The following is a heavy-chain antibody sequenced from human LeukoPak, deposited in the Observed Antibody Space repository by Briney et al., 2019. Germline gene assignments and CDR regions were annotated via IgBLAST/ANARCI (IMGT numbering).Heavy chain of an antibody. V-gene: IGHV3-49*03. J-gene: IGHJ4*02. CDR3: SREWGNGNDLRPDS. D-gene: IGHD1-1*01. CDR1: GFTFREFA. CDR2: IRSSIYGGTP. Sequence: GGSLRLSCTSSGFTFREFAVSWFRQAPGKGLEWIGFIRSSIYGGTPKAAASVKGRFIFSRDDSKGVAYLRMNSLKTDDTAVYYCSREWGNGNDLRPDSWGQGTLVTVSS.